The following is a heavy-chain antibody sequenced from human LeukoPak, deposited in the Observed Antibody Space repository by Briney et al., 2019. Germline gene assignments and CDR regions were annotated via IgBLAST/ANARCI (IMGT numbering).Heavy chain of an antibody. J-gene: IGHJ6*02. Sequence: PGGSLRLSCSASGFTFSSYEMNWVRQAPGKGLEWVSYITSSGYITDYADSVKGRFTISRDDAKKSVYLQMSSLRAEDTAVYYCARGDIPYYYGVDVWGQGTSVTVSS. V-gene: IGHV3-48*03. CDR2: ITSSGYIT. CDR1: GFTFSSYE. CDR3: ARGDIPYYYGVDV.